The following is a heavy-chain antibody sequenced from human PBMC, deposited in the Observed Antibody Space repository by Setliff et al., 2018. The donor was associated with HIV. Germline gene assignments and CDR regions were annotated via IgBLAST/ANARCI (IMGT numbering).Heavy chain of an antibody. CDR2: IYYSGST. CDR1: GGSISNYY. Sequence: SETLSLTCTVSGGSISNYYWSWIRQPPGKGLEWIGYIYYSGSTNYNPSLKSRVTILVDSSRNQFSLRSSSVTAADTAVYYCARHRYYDILFDPWGQGTLVTVSS. V-gene: IGHV4-59*08. CDR3: ARHRYYDILFDP. J-gene: IGHJ5*02. D-gene: IGHD3-9*01.